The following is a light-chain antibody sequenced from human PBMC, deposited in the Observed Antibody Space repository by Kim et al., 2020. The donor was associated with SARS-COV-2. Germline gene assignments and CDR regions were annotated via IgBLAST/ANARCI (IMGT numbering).Light chain of an antibody. CDR2: GSS. J-gene: IGKJ1*01. CDR3: QQYNDWPT. V-gene: IGKV3-15*01. CDR1: QRRHSI. Sequence: SVSPGERPTCTGRPSQRRHSILAWYQQKPGQAPRLLIGGSSTRASGIQARCSGSGSATDFTLTISSLQSEDFADYYCQQYNDWPTFGQGTKVEIK.